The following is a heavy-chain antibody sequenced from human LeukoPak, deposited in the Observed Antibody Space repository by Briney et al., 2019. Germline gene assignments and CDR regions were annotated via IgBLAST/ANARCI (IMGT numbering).Heavy chain of an antibody. CDR1: GYTFTGYY. D-gene: IGHD6-13*01. J-gene: IGHJ6*03. CDR3: ARDRTPYAGYSSSWYYYYYMDV. Sequence: ASVKVSCKASGYTFTGYYMHWVRQAPGQGLEWMGWINPNSGGTNYAQKFQDRVTMTRDTSISTAYMELSRLRSDDTAVYYCARDRTPYAGYSSSWYYYYYMDVWGKGTTVTVSS. V-gene: IGHV1-2*02. CDR2: INPNSGGT.